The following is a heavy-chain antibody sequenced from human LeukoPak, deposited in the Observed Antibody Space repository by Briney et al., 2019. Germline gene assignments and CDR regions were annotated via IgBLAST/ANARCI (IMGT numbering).Heavy chain of an antibody. CDR2: MWSDGSKT. J-gene: IGHJ4*02. CDR3: AKDQESGYCFFDY. D-gene: IGHD3-3*01. CDR1: GFTLSYYG. Sequence: GGSLRLSCTASGFTLSYYGMHWVRQAPGKGLELVALMWSDGSKTSYADSVKGRFTISRDNSKNTLYLQMNSLRAEDTAVYYCAKDQESGYCFFDYWGQGTLVTVSS. V-gene: IGHV3-33*06.